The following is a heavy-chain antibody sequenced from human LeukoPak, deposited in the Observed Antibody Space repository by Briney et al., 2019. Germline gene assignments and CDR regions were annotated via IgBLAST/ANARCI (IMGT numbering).Heavy chain of an antibody. CDR1: GFTFSTFW. V-gene: IGHV3-7*01. CDR3: ARGGLYKYGGTSGDY. J-gene: IGHJ4*02. Sequence: PWGSLRLSCAASGFTFSTFWMSWVRQAPGKGLEWVANVRQDGSETYYVDSVKGRFFISRDNAENSLYLQMNSLRGDDTAVYFCARGGLYKYGGTSGDYWGQGTLVSVSS. CDR2: VRQDGSET. D-gene: IGHD3-10*01.